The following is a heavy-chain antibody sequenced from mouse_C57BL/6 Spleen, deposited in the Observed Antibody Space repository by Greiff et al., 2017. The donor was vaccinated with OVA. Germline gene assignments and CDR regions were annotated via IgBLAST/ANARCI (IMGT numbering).Heavy chain of an antibody. CDR3: ARSGLHDAMDY. V-gene: IGHV2-2*01. J-gene: IGHJ4*01. CDR1: GFSLTSYG. Sequence: VQLVESGPGLVQPSQSLSITCTVSGFSLTSYGVHWVRQSPGKGLEWLGVIWSGGSTDYNAAFISRLSISKDNSKSQVFFKMNSLQADDTAIYYCARSGLHDAMDYWGQGTSVTVSS. D-gene: IGHD3-1*01. CDR2: IWSGGST.